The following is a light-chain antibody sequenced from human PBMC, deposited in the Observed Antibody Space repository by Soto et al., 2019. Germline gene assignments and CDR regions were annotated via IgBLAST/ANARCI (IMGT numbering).Light chain of an antibody. CDR2: EVS. Sequence: QSALTQPPSASGSPGQSVTISCSGTSSDVGGYNYVSWYQQHPGKAPKLMIYEVSKRPSGVPHRFSGSKSGNTASLIVSGLQAEEEADYYCISYAGNAYVFGTGTKLTVL. CDR1: SSDVGGYNY. V-gene: IGLV2-8*01. J-gene: IGLJ1*01. CDR3: ISYAGNAYV.